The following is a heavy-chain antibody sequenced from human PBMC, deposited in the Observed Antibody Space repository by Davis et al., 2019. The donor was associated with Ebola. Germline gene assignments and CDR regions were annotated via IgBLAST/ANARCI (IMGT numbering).Heavy chain of an antibody. J-gene: IGHJ6*02. D-gene: IGHD3-10*01. V-gene: IGHV3-30-3*01. Sequence: GESLKISCAASGFTFSSYAMHWVRQAPGKGLEWVAVISYDGSNKYYADSVKGRFTISRDNSKNTLYLQMNSLRAEDTAVYYCAREGSATDYYYYYGMDVWGQGTTVTVSS. CDR1: GFTFSSYA. CDR3: AREGSATDYYYYYGMDV. CDR2: ISYDGSNK.